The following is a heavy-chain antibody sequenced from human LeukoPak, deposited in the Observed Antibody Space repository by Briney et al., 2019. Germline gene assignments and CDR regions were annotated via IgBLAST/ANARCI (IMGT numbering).Heavy chain of an antibody. V-gene: IGHV3-30*14. Sequence: GRSLRLSCAVSGFTFSSYAMHWVRQAPGKGLEWVAVISYDRSNKYYADSVKGRFTISRDNSKNTLYLQMNSLRAEDTAVYYCARDATRVDYWGQGTLVTVSS. J-gene: IGHJ4*02. CDR2: ISYDRSNK. CDR1: GFTFSSYA. CDR3: ARDATRVDY. D-gene: IGHD4-11*01.